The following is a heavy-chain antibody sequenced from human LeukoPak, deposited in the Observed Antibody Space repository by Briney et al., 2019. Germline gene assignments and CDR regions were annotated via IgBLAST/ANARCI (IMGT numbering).Heavy chain of an antibody. Sequence: KPSETLSLTCAVYGGSFSGYYWSWIRQPPGKGLEWIGEINHSGSTNYNPSLKSRVTISVDTSKSQFSLKLSSVTAADTAVYYCARGSALGPKNYYYYMDVWGKGTTVTVSS. D-gene: IGHD2-15*01. CDR2: INHSGST. J-gene: IGHJ6*03. CDR3: ARGSALGPKNYYYYMDV. CDR1: GGSFSGYY. V-gene: IGHV4-34*01.